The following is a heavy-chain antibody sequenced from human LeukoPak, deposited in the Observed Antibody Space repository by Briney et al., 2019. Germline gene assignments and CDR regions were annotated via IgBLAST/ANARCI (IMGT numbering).Heavy chain of an antibody. Sequence: GGSLRLSCAASGFTFSSYEMNWVRQAPGKGLEWVSYISSSGSTIYYADSVKGRFTISRDNAKNSLYLQMNSLRAEDTAVYYCARVQFGYSGYDYLIDYWGQGTLVTVSS. D-gene: IGHD5-12*01. CDR2: ISSSGSTI. CDR1: GFTFSSYE. V-gene: IGHV3-48*03. CDR3: ARVQFGYSGYDYLIDY. J-gene: IGHJ4*02.